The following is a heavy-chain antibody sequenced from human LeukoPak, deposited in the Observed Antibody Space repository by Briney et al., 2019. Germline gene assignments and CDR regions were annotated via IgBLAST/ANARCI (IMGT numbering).Heavy chain of an antibody. CDR2: IGAYNGNT. J-gene: IGHJ6*03. CDR3: ARTHQLLQYYYYYYYMDV. V-gene: IGHV1-18*01. D-gene: IGHD2-2*01. Sequence: GASVKVSCKASGYTFTSYGISWVRQAPGQGLEWMGWIGAYNGNTNYAQKIQGRVTMTTDTSTCTAYMELRSLRSDDTAVYYCARTHQLLQYYYYYYYMDVWGKGTTVTVSS. CDR1: GYTFTSYG.